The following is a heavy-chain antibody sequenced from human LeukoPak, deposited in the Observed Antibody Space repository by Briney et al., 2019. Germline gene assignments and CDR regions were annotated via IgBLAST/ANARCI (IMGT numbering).Heavy chain of an antibody. V-gene: IGHV3-53*01. CDR1: GFSVSSIY. Sequence: GGSLRLSCTASGFSVSSIYMSWVRQAPGKGLEWVSVIYSGGSTYYADSVKGRFTISRDNSKNTLYLQMNSLRAEDTAVYYCAISAVAGTEVVADYWGQRTLVTVSS. CDR3: AISAVAGTEVVADY. J-gene: IGHJ4*02. CDR2: IYSGGST. D-gene: IGHD6-19*01.